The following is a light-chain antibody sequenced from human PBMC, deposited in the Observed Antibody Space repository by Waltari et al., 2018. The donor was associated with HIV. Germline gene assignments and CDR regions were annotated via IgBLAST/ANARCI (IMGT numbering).Light chain of an antibody. CDR1: HFRCKS. Sequence: SYLLTPSPPVSGAPGETLPIPRSGDHFRCKSFHWYQLKPAPAPSLVTFYDNDRPSGIPVRSYGANGGNTATLTISRVEVGDEDDYFCQVWDRPADQVIFGGGTKLTVL. CDR3: QVWDRPADQVI. J-gene: IGLJ2*01. V-gene: IGLV3-21*01. CDR2: YDN.